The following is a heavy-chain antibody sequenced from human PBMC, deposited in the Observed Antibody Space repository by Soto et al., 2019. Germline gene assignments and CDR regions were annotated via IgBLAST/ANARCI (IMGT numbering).Heavy chain of an antibody. Sequence: QVELQQWGAGLLKPSETLSLTCGVYGGSFRNYYWIWVRQPPGKGLEWIGEVNHSGEATYNPSLQSRVSISLVTSNNHFSLKMTSVTAADTAIYFCVRAERFPRSWFDPWGQGTQVTVSS. CDR3: VRAERFPRSWFDP. D-gene: IGHD3-10*01. CDR2: VNHSGEA. CDR1: GGSFRNYY. V-gene: IGHV4-34*02. J-gene: IGHJ5*02.